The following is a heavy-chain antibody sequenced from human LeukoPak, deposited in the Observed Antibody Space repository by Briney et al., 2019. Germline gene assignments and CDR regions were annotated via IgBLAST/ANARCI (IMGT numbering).Heavy chain of an antibody. CDR2: IHHSGST. D-gene: IGHD1-26*01. CDR3: ARYRNIVGATFRFFDL. Sequence: SETLSLTCAVSGGSISSSNWWSWVRQPPGKGLEWTGEIHHSGSTNYNPSLKSRVTISVDKSKNRFSLKLRSVTAADTAVYYCARYRNIVGATFRFFDLWGRGTLVTVSS. CDR1: GGSISSSNW. J-gene: IGHJ2*01. V-gene: IGHV4-4*02.